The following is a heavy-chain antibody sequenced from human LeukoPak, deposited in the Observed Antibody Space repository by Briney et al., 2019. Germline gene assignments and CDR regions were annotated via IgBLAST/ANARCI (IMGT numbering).Heavy chain of an antibody. D-gene: IGHD1-14*01. J-gene: IGHJ4*02. CDR1: RDSTTSNF. V-gene: IGHV4-4*02. Sequence: SETLSLTCTVSRDSTTSNFWSWVRQPPGKGLEWIGEIHRSGSPNYNPSLQSRVTISIDRSRNQIALELSSVTAADTAVYYCAREILGGFNPGAYWGQGTLVTVSS. CDR3: AREILGGFNPGAY. CDR2: IHRSGSP.